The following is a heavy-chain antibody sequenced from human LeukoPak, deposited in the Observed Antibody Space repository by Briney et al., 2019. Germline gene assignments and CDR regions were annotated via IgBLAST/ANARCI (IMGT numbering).Heavy chain of an antibody. Sequence: PGGPLRLSCAASGFTFSTYSMNWVRQAPGKGLEWVSSISSSSIYTNYADSVKGRFTISRDNAKNSLYLQMNSLRVEDTAVYYCAKSWNYYDSSGDDALDIWGQGTMVTVSS. CDR1: GFTFSTYS. CDR2: ISSSSIYT. J-gene: IGHJ3*02. V-gene: IGHV3-21*04. D-gene: IGHD3-22*01. CDR3: AKSWNYYDSSGDDALDI.